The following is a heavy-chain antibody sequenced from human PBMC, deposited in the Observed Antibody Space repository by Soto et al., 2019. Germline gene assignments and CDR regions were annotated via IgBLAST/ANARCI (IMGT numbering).Heavy chain of an antibody. CDR1: SGSISSGGYY. CDR3: ARGGRRSPSMDV. CDR2: IYYSGST. Sequence: QVQLQESGPGLVKPSQTLSLTCTVSSGSISSGGYYWSWIRQHPGKGLEWIGYIYYSGSTYYNPSLMSRVTISVDTSKNQFSLKLSSVTAADTAVYYCARGGRRSPSMDVWGQGTTVTVSS. V-gene: IGHV4-31*03. J-gene: IGHJ6*02.